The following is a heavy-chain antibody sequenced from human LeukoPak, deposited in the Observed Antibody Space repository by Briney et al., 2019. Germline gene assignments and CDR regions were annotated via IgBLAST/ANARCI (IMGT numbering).Heavy chain of an antibody. Sequence: PGGSLRLSCVASGFTFSNSWMSWVRQAPGKGLEWVANIKQDESKTYYEDSVKGRFTISRDNAKNSLYLQINSLRAEDTAVYYYAREASLYCSGNDCYWAFDRWGQGTLVTVSS. CDR3: AREASLYCSGNDCYWAFDR. J-gene: IGHJ5*02. CDR1: GFTFSNSW. V-gene: IGHV3-7*01. CDR2: IKQDESKT. D-gene: IGHD2-2*01.